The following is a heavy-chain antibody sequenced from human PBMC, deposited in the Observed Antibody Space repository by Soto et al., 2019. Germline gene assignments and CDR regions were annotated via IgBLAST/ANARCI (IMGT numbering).Heavy chain of an antibody. V-gene: IGHV4-34*01. D-gene: IGHD3-22*01. Sequence: SETLSLTCAVYGGSFSGYYWSWIRQPPGKGLEWIGEINHSGSTNYNPSLKSRVTISVDTSKNQFSLKLSSVTAADTAVYYCARRARGYYYDSSGYDYWGQGTLVTVSS. J-gene: IGHJ4*02. CDR3: ARRARGYYYDSSGYDY. CDR2: INHSGST. CDR1: GGSFSGYY.